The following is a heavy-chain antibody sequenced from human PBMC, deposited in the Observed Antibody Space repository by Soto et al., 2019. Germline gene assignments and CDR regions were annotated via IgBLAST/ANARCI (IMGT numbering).Heavy chain of an antibody. J-gene: IGHJ4*02. CDR2: ITGSGTGT. CDR3: AKGLINGRWYAEG. Sequence: GESLKISCGASGFTFSTCVMTWVRQAPGKGLEWVSCITGSGTGTHYADSVKGRFTISRDNSKNTMYLQMNNLRVEDTGVYYCAKGLINGRWYAEGWGQGTLVTVSS. V-gene: IGHV3-23*01. CDR1: GFTFSTCV. D-gene: IGHD6-13*01.